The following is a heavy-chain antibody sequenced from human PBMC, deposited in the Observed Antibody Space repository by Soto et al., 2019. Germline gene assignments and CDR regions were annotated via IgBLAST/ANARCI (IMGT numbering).Heavy chain of an antibody. Sequence: NPSETLSLTCTVSGGSISSYYWSWIRQPPGKGLEWIGYIYYSGSTNYNPSLKSRVTISVDTSKNQFSLKLSSVTAADTAVYYCARGARGLIVVPFDYWGQGTLVTVSS. J-gene: IGHJ4*02. V-gene: IGHV4-59*01. D-gene: IGHD3-22*01. CDR3: ARGARGLIVVPFDY. CDR1: GGSISSYY. CDR2: IYYSGST.